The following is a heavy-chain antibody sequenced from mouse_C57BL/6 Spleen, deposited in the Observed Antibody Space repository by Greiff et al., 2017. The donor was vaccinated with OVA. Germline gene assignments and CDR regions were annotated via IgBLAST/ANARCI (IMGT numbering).Heavy chain of an antibody. J-gene: IGHJ4*01. CDR2: IDPETGGT. CDR1: GYTFTDYE. V-gene: IGHV1-15*01. D-gene: IGHD1-1*01. Sequence: VKPMESGAELVRPGASVTLSCKASGYTFTDYEMHWVKQTPVHGLEWIGAIDPETGGTAYNQKFKGKAILTADKSSSTAYMELRSLTSEDSAVYYCTRLDYGIMDYWGQGTSVTVSS. CDR3: TRLDYGIMDY.